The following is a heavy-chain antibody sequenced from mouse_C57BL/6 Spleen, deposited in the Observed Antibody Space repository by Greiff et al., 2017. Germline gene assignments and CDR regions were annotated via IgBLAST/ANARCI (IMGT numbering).Heavy chain of an antibody. D-gene: IGHD2-4*01. J-gene: IGHJ4*01. CDR2: IDPSDSYT. V-gene: IGHV1-69*01. CDR3: ARGGLRRVYAMDY. CDR1: GYTFTSYW. Sequence: QVQLQQPGAELVMPGASVKLSCKASGYTFTSYWMHWVKQRPGQGLEWIGEIDPSDSYTNYNQKFKGKSTLTVDQSSSTAYMQLSSLTSEDSAVYYCARGGLRRVYAMDYWGQGTSVTVSS.